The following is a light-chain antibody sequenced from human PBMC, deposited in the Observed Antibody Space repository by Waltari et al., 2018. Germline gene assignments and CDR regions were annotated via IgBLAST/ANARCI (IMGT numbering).Light chain of an antibody. Sequence: QSALTQTASVSGSPGQSITISCTGTSSDVGGYNYVSWYQQHPGKAPNLMIYEVSNRPSGVSNRFSGSKSCNTASLTISGLQAEDEADYYCSSYTSSSTPVFGGGTKLTVL. CDR1: SSDVGGYNY. CDR3: SSYTSSSTPV. CDR2: EVS. V-gene: IGLV2-14*01. J-gene: IGLJ2*01.